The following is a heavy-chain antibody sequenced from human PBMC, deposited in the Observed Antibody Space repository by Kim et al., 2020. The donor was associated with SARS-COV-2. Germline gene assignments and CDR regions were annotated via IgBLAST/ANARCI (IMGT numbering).Heavy chain of an antibody. CDR1: GGSISSSSYY. D-gene: IGHD3-16*01. CDR3: ARAGGGTDYIWGSPGYYYYMDV. CDR2: IYYSGST. J-gene: IGHJ6*03. Sequence: SETLSLTCTVSGGSISSSSYYWGWIRQPPGKGLEWIGSIYYSGSTYYNPSLKSRVTISVDTSKNQFSLKLSSVTAADTAVYYCARAGGGTDYIWGSPGYYYYMDVWGKGTTVTDSS. V-gene: IGHV4-39*01.